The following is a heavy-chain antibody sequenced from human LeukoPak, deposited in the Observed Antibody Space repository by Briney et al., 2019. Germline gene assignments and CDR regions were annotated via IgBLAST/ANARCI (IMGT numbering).Heavy chain of an antibody. Sequence: NTSQTLSLTCTVSGGSISSGDYYWSWIRQPPGKGLEWIGYIYYSGSTYYNPSLQSRVIISVDTSKNQSSLKLTSVTAADTAVYYCARALYSMTTVTTEYWFDYWGQGTLVTVSS. CDR3: ARALYSMTTVTTEYWFDY. D-gene: IGHD4-17*01. J-gene: IGHJ4*02. V-gene: IGHV4-30-4*01. CDR2: IYYSGST. CDR1: GGSISSGDYY.